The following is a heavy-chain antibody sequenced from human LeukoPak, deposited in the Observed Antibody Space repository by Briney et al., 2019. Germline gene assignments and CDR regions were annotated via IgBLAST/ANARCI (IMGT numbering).Heavy chain of an antibody. CDR1: GYTFTGYY. D-gene: IGHD3-22*01. V-gene: IGHV1-2*02. Sequence: ASVKVSCKASGYTFTGYYMHWVRQAPGQGLELMGWINPNSGGTNYAQKFQGRVTMTRDTSISTAYMELSRLRSDDTAVYYCARDSYYYDSSGYNDYWGQGTLVTVSS. CDR2: INPNSGGT. J-gene: IGHJ4*02. CDR3: ARDSYYYDSSGYNDY.